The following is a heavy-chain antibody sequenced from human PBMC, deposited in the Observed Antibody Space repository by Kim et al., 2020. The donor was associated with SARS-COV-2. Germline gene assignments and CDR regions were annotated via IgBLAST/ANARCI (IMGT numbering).Heavy chain of an antibody. J-gene: IGHJ5*02. Sequence: SVKVSCKASGGTFSSYTISWVRQAPGQGLEWMGRIIPILGIANYAQKFQGRVXXXXDKSTSTAYMELSSLRSEDTAVYYCARVSFYSGYCSGGSCYSGQLNWFXPWGQGTXVTVSS. CDR1: GGTFSSYT. CDR2: IIPILGIA. CDR3: ARVSFYSGYCSGGSCYSGQLNWFXP. D-gene: IGHD2-15*01. V-gene: IGHV1-69*02.